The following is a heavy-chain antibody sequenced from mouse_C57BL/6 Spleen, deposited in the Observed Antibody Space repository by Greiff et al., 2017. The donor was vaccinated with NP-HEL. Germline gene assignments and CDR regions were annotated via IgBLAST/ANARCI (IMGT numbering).Heavy chain of an antibody. V-gene: IGHV1-61*01. CDR2: IYPSDSET. D-gene: IGHD1-1*01. CDR1: GYTFTSYW. CDR3: ARREYLLLTAMDY. J-gene: IGHJ4*01. Sequence: QVQLQQPGAELVRPGSSVKLSCKASGYTFTSYWMDWVKQRPGQGLEWIGNIYPSDSETHYNQKFKDKATLTVDKSSSTAYMQLSSLTSEDSAVYYCARREYLLLTAMDYWGQGTSVTVSS.